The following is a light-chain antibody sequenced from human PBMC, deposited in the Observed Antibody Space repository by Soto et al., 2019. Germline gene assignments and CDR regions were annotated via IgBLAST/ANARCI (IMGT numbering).Light chain of an antibody. Sequence: EIVLTQSPGTLSLSPGERATLSCRASQSVSSSYLAWYQQKPGQAPRLLIYGASSRATGIPARFSGSGSGTDFTLTISRLEPEDFAVYYWQQYGSSPGTFGQGTKLEIK. CDR2: GAS. J-gene: IGKJ2*01. CDR1: QSVSSSY. V-gene: IGKV3-20*01. CDR3: QQYGSSPGT.